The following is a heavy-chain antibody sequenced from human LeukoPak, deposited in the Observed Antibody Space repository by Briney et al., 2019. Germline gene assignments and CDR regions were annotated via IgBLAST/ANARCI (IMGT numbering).Heavy chain of an antibody. CDR3: ASGKYRYGDNWFDP. D-gene: IGHD5-18*01. Sequence: PGGSLRLSCAASGFTFSSDWMHWVRQAPGKGLVWVSRINGDGSSTSHADSVKGRFTISRDNSKNTLYLQMNSLRAEDTAVYFCASGKYRYGDNWFDPWGQGTLVTVSS. CDR1: GFTFSSDW. CDR2: INGDGSST. V-gene: IGHV3-74*01. J-gene: IGHJ5*02.